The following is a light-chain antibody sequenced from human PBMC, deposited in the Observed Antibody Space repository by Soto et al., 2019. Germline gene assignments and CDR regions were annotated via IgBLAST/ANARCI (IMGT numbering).Light chain of an antibody. CDR1: QGISSY. CDR2: AAS. Sequence: IQLTQSPSSLSASLGDRVTITCRASQGISSYLAWYQQKPGKAPKLLIYAASTLQSGVPSRFSGSGSGTDFTLTIISLQPEDFATYYCQQLNYYPRTFGPGTKVDIK. V-gene: IGKV1-9*01. J-gene: IGKJ3*01. CDR3: QQLNYYPRT.